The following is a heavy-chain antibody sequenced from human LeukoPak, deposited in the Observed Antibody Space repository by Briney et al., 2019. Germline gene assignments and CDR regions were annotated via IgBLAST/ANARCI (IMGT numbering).Heavy chain of an antibody. Sequence: ASVKVSCKASGYTFTNYYMHWVRQAPGHGLEWMGWINPNRGDTNYAQKFQGRVTMARDTSISTAFMELTRLTSDDTAVYYCTRDLLGFATTPLSDWGQGTLVTVSS. D-gene: IGHD4-17*01. J-gene: IGHJ4*02. CDR1: GYTFTNYY. CDR2: INPNRGDT. CDR3: TRDLLGFATTPLSD. V-gene: IGHV1-2*02.